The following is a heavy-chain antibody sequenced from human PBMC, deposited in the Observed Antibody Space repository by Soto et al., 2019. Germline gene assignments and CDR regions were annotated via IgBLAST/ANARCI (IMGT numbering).Heavy chain of an antibody. V-gene: IGHV4-59*12. Sequence: PSETLSLTCTVSGGSMSPYYWSWIRQAPGKGLEWIANIYYRGNTNYNPSLESRVTISVDTSKNQFSLKLNSMTAADTAVYYCARANYFESSGPFDYWGPGTLVTVSS. CDR2: IYYRGNT. CDR3: ARANYFESSGPFDY. J-gene: IGHJ4*02. CDR1: GGSMSPYY. D-gene: IGHD3-22*01.